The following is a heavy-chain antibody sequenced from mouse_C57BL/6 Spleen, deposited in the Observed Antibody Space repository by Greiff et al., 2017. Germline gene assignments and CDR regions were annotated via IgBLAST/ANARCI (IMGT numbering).Heavy chain of an antibody. CDR1: GYTFTSYW. CDR3: ARWRLSY. V-gene: IGHV1-55*01. J-gene: IGHJ3*01. Sequence: QVQLQQSGAELVKPGASVKMSCKASGYTFTSYWITWVKQRPGQGLEWIGDIYPGSGSTNYNEKFKSKATLTVDTSSSTAYIQLSSLTSEDSAVYYWARWRLSYWGQGTLVTVSA. CDR2: IYPGSGST.